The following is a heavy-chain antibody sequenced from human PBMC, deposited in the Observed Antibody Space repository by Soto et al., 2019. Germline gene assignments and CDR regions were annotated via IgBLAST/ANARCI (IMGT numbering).Heavy chain of an antibody. Sequence: ASVKVSCKTSGYTFSAYYVHWARRAPGRGFQWLGWINPSNEITTFSEFFQGRITMTRDTSTNTVHMELNMLTSDDRAVYFCRRGGWGDSPIDYWGQGTQVTVSS. CDR1: GYTFSAYY. D-gene: IGHD1-26*01. CDR3: RRGGWGDSPIDY. V-gene: IGHV1-2*02. CDR2: INPSNEIT. J-gene: IGHJ4*02.